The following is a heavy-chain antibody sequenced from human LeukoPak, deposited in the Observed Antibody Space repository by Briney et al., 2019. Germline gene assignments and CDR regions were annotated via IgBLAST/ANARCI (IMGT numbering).Heavy chain of an antibody. D-gene: IGHD5-24*01. V-gene: IGHV3-21*01. CDR1: GFTFSSYS. CDR3: ARGSRGWLQLGDY. Sequence: PGGSLRVSCAASGFTFSSYSMNGVRQAPGEGLEWVSSISGSSSYIYCADSVKGGFTISRDNAKNSLYLQMNSLRAEDTAVYYCARGSRGWLQLGDYWGQGTLVTVSS. J-gene: IGHJ4*02. CDR2: ISGSSSYI.